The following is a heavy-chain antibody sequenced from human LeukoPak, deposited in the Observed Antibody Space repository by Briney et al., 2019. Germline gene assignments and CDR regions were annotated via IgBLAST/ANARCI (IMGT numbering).Heavy chain of an antibody. CDR3: ARDQISSSLYKEPLDY. D-gene: IGHD6-13*01. V-gene: IGHV3-48*02. J-gene: IGHJ4*02. CDR1: GFTFSTYN. CDR2: ISSTSSTI. Sequence: GGSLRLSCAASGFTFSTYNMNWVRQAPGKGLEWVSYISSTSSTIHYADSVKGRFTISRDNAKNSLYLQMNSLRDEDTAMYYCARDQISSSLYKEPLDYWGQGTLVTVSS.